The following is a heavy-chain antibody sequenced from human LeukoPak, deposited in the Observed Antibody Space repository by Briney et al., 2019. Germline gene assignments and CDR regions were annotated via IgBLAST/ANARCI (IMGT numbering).Heavy chain of an antibody. V-gene: IGHV4-39*01. Sequence: PSETLSLTCTVSGGSISSSSYYWGCIRQPPGKGLEWIGSIYYSGSTYYNPSLKSRVTISVDTSKNQFSLKLSSVTAADTAVYYCARLGSLIERPSRYPYYYYYYMDVWGKGTTVTVSS. CDR3: ARLGSLIERPSRYPYYYYYYMDV. CDR2: IYYSGST. CDR1: GGSISSSSYY. D-gene: IGHD1-1*01. J-gene: IGHJ6*03.